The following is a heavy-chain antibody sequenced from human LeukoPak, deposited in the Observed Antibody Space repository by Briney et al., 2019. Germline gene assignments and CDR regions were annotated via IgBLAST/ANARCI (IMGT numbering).Heavy chain of an antibody. CDR3: VRGRRDCGADCLAGYFDY. D-gene: IGHD2-21*02. V-gene: IGHV3-64D*08. CDR1: GFTLRDFP. J-gene: IGHJ4*02. Sequence: QPGGSLRLSCSASGFTLRDFPMHWVRPAPRKGLEYLSSLGSNGAITYYADSVKGRFTVSRDNSKSTLYLQMRSLKTEDTAVYYCVRGRRDCGADCLAGYFDYWGQGTLVTVSS. CDR2: LGSNGAIT.